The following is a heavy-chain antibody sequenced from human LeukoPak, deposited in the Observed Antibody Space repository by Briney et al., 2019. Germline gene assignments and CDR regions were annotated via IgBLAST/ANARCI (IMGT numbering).Heavy chain of an antibody. CDR1: GFTFSSYE. J-gene: IGHJ4*02. V-gene: IGHV3-48*03. Sequence: PGGSLRLSCAASGFTFSSYEMHWVRQAPGKGLEWVSYISSSGSTIYYADSVKGRFTISRDNAKNSLYLQMNSLRAEDTAVYYCARDYYYDSSGYYHDYWGQGTLVTVSS. CDR3: ARDYYYDSSGYYHDY. D-gene: IGHD3-22*01. CDR2: ISSSGSTI.